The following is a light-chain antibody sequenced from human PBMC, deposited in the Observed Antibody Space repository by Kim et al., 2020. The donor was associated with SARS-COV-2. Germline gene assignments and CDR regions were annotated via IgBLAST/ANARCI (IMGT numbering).Light chain of an antibody. CDR3: CSYAGSYPGV. V-gene: IGLV2-11*01. CDR2: DVS. CDR1: SSDVGGYNY. Sequence: QSALTQPRSVSGSPGQSVTISCTGTSSDVGGYNYVSWYQQHPGKAPKLMIYDVSKRPSGVPDRFSGSKSGNTASLTISGLQAEDEADYYCCSYAGSYPGVFGGRTQLTVL. J-gene: IGLJ2*01.